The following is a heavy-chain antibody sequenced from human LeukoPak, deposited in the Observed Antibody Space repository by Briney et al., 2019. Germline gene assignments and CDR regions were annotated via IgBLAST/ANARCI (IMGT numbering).Heavy chain of an antibody. CDR3: ARLYSVVTPRIDY. V-gene: IGHV4-31*03. CDR1: GTSISSGAYS. J-gene: IGHJ4*02. D-gene: IGHD4-23*01. Sequence: PSQTLSLTCTVSGTSISSGAYSWSWVRQHPGKGLEWIAYIYYSGNTYYNPSLKRRVTISVDTSKNQFSLRLSSVTAADTAVYYCARLYSVVTPRIDYWGQGTLVTVSS. CDR2: IYYSGNT.